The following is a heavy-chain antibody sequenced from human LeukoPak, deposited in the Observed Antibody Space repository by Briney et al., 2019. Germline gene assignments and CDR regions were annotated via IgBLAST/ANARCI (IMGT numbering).Heavy chain of an antibody. CDR1: GYTFTSYT. CDR2: VNAGYGNT. Sequence: ASVKVSCKTSGYTFTSYTIHWVRQAPGQRLEWMGWVNAGYGNTKYSQKFQGRVTITRDTSASTAYMELSSLRSEDTAVYYCARERFGAFDIWGQGTMVTVSS. V-gene: IGHV1-3*01. J-gene: IGHJ3*02. D-gene: IGHD3-10*01. CDR3: ARERFGAFDI.